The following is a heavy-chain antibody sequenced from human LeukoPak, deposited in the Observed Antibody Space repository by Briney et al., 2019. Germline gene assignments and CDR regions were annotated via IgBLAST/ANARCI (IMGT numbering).Heavy chain of an antibody. J-gene: IGHJ6*03. Sequence: SETLSLTCAVYGGSFSGYYWSWIRQPPGKGLEWIGEINHSGSTNYNPSLKGRVTISVDTSKNQFSLKLSSVTAADTAVYYCARGRGGPYYYYYMDVWGKGTTVTVSS. CDR2: INHSGST. V-gene: IGHV4-34*01. D-gene: IGHD3-10*01. CDR1: GGSFSGYY. CDR3: ARGRGGPYYYYYMDV.